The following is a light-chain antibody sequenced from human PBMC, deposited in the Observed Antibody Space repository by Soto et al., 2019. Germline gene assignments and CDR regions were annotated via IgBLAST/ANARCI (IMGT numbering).Light chain of an antibody. CDR2: GAS. Sequence: EIVLTQSPGTLSLSPGERATLSCRASQSVSSSYLAWYQQKPGQAPRLLIYGASSRATGIPDRFSGSGSGTDSTLTISRLEPEDFAVYYCQQYGSSWYTFGQGTKLEIK. CDR3: QQYGSSWYT. CDR1: QSVSSSY. V-gene: IGKV3-20*01. J-gene: IGKJ2*01.